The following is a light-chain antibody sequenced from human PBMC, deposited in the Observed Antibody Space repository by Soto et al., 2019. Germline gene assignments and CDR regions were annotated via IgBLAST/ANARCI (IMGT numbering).Light chain of an antibody. V-gene: IGKV1-39*01. CDR3: QQSDSAPRT. Sequence: DIQMTQSASSLSASVGDRFIITCRASQTISTYLNWYQQKPGKAPKLLIYGASSLQSGVPSRFSGSGSGTDFTLTISSLHPEDYATYYCQQSDSAPRTFGPGTKVDIK. J-gene: IGKJ3*01. CDR2: GAS. CDR1: QTISTY.